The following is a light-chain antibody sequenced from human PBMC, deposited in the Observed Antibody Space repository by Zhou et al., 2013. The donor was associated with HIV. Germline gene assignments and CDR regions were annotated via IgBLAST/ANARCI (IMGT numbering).Light chain of an antibody. CDR2: TAS. J-gene: IGKJ1*01. V-gene: IGKV3-15*01. CDR1: QGLNGD. CDR3: QQYNNWPPWT. Sequence: EIVMTQFPATVSVFPGDRATLSCRASQGLNGDLAWYQQKPGQTPRLIIYTASTRATNTPARFSGSGSGTEFTLTISKVQSEDFAVYYCQQYNNWPPWTFGQGTKVEIK.